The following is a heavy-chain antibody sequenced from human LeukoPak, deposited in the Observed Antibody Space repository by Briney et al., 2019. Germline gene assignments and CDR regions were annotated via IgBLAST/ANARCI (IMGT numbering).Heavy chain of an antibody. J-gene: IGHJ4*02. CDR3: ARDLLHYYDSSGYYRVD. CDR2: IYHSGST. Sequence: SETLSLTCTVSGYSISSGYYWGWIRQPPGKGLEWIGSIYHSGSTYYNPSLKSRVTISVDTSKNQFSLKLSSVTAADTAVYYCARDLLHYYDSSGYYRVDWGQGTLVTVSS. V-gene: IGHV4-38-2*02. CDR1: GYSISSGYY. D-gene: IGHD3-22*01.